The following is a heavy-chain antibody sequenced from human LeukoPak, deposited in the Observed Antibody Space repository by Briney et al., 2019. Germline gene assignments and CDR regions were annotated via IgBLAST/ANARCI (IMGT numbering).Heavy chain of an antibody. Sequence: ASVKVSYKASGYTFTSYDINWVRQATGQGLEWMGWMNPNSGNTGYAQKFQGRVTMTRNTSISTAYMELSSLRSEDTAVYYCARGSNTYGSGSCRFFDYWGQGTLVTVSS. V-gene: IGHV1-8*01. CDR1: GYTFTSYD. CDR2: MNPNSGNT. CDR3: ARGSNTYGSGSCRFFDY. J-gene: IGHJ4*02. D-gene: IGHD3-10*01.